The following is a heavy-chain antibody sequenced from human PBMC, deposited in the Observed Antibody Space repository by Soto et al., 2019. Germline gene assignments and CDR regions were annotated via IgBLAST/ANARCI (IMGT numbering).Heavy chain of an antibody. CDR1: GGSISSGGYY. CDR2: IYYSGST. D-gene: IGHD3-3*01. J-gene: IGHJ5*02. Sequence: QVQLQEPAPGLVKPSQTLSLTCTVSGGSISSGGYYWSWIRQHPGEGLEWIGYIYYSGSTYYNPSLTSRIIISVDTSTNQFSLKLSSVTAADTAVYYCARVRTGLFWSGRDDNWFDPLCQGTLVTVSS. CDR3: ARVRTGLFWSGRDDNWFDP. V-gene: IGHV4-31*03.